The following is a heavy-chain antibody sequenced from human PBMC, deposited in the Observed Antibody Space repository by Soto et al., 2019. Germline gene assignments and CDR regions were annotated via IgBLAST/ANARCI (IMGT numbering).Heavy chain of an antibody. D-gene: IGHD5-18*01. Sequence: QVQLVQSGAEVKKPGAEVKVSCKASGYTFTSYPTHWVRQAPGQRLEWMGWIDAGNGNTKYSQKFRGRVTFTTDTSASTAYMELSSLRAEDTAVYDCARAVYSYASPYDGRDVWGQGTTVTVSS. CDR2: IDAGNGNT. V-gene: IGHV1-3*01. J-gene: IGHJ6*02. CDR3: ARAVYSYASPYDGRDV. CDR1: GYTFTSYP.